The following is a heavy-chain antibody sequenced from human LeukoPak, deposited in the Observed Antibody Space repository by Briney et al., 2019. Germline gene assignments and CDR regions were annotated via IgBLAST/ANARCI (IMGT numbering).Heavy chain of an antibody. CDR3: ARSAGVVVVPAARADMDV. Sequence: ASVKVSCKASGYTFTGYYMHWVRQAPGQGLEWMGWINPNSGGTNYAQKFQGRVTMTRDTSISTAYMELSRLRSDDTAVYYCARSAGVVVVPAARADMDVWGQGTLVTVSS. J-gene: IGHJ4*02. D-gene: IGHD2-2*01. CDR2: INPNSGGT. V-gene: IGHV1-2*02. CDR1: GYTFTGYY.